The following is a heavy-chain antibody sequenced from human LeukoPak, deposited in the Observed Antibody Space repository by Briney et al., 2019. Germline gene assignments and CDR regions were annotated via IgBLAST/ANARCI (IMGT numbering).Heavy chain of an antibody. V-gene: IGHV1-2*02. D-gene: IGHD6-13*01. CDR3: ARALPGYSSSWYYYYYMDV. J-gene: IGHJ6*03. Sequence: ASVKVSCKASGYTFTGYYMHWVRQAPGQGLEWMGWINPNSGGTNYAQKSQGRVTMTRDTSISTAYMELSSLRSEDTAVYYCARALPGYSSSWYYYYYMDVWGKGTTVTVSS. CDR1: GYTFTGYY. CDR2: INPNSGGT.